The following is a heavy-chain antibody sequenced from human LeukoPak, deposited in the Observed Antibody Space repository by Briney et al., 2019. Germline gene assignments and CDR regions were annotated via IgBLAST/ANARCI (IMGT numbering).Heavy chain of an antibody. Sequence: SETLSLTCTVSGGSISNYYWTWIRQPPGKGLEWIGYIYYSGSTNYNPSLKSRVTISVDTSKNQFSLKLSSVTAADTAVYYCARGRESSQRPDALDIWGQGTMVTVSS. J-gene: IGHJ3*02. CDR2: IYYSGST. V-gene: IGHV4-59*01. D-gene: IGHD3-10*01. CDR3: ARGRESSQRPDALDI. CDR1: GGSISNYY.